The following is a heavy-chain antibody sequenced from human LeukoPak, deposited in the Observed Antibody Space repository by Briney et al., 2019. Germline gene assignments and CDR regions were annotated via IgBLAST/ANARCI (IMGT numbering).Heavy chain of an antibody. J-gene: IGHJ4*02. V-gene: IGHV1-46*01. CDR1: GYTFTSSY. CDR2: INPGGGTT. Sequence: GASVKVSCKASGYTFTSSYMHWVRQAPGQGLEWVGIINPGGGTTIYAQNFQGRVTMTRDTSISTAYMELSRLRSDDTAVYYCARDWDWGSFDYWGQGTLVTVSS. D-gene: IGHD7-27*01. CDR3: ARDWDWGSFDY.